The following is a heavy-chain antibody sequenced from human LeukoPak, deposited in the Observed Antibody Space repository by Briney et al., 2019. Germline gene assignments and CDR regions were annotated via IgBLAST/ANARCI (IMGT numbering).Heavy chain of an antibody. V-gene: IGHV4-39*01. CDR1: GGSISSSSYY. J-gene: IGHJ4*02. CDR3: ARMYYYDSSGYYFFDY. Sequence: SETLSLTCTVSGGSISSSSYYWGWIRQPPGKGLEWIGSMYYSGSTYYNPSLKSRVTISVDTSKNQFSLKLSSVTAANTAVYYCARMYYYDSSGYYFFDYWGQGTLVTVSS. CDR2: MYYSGST. D-gene: IGHD3-22*01.